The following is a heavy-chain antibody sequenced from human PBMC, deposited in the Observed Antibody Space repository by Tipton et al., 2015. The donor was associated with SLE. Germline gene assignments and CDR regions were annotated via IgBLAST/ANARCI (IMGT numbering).Heavy chain of an antibody. V-gene: IGHV3-7*01. CDR2: IQQDGSEE. CDR3: AREYHGRFYVNGAFDI. D-gene: IGHD1-26*01. Sequence: SLRLSCEASVFTFSGYWMSWVRQAPGKGLEWVAHIQQDGSEEYYVDSVKGRLSVSRDNAKNSLYLQMNSLRVEDTAVYYCAREYHGRFYVNGAFDIWGQETMVTVSS. CDR1: VFTFSGYW. J-gene: IGHJ3*02.